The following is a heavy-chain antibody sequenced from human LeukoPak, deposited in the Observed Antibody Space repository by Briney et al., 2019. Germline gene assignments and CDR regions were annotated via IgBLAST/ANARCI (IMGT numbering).Heavy chain of an antibody. D-gene: IGHD1-1*01. V-gene: IGHV1-69*05. Sequence: SVKVSCKASGGTFSSYAISWVRQAPGQGLEWMGSIIPIFGTANYAQKFQGRVTITTDESTSTAYMELSSLRSEDTAVYYCASTYNWNVPLPDYWGQGTLVTVSS. J-gene: IGHJ4*02. CDR3: ASTYNWNVPLPDY. CDR1: GGTFSSYA. CDR2: IIPIFGTA.